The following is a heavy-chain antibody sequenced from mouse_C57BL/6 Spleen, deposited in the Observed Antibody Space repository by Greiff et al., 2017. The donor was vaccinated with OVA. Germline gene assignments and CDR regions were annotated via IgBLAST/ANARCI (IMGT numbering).Heavy chain of an antibody. CDR2: ISYDGSN. Sequence: EVKLMESGPGLVKPSQSLSLTCSVTGYSITSGYYWNWIRQFPGNKLEWMGYISYDGSNNYNPSLKNRISITRDTSKNQFFLKLNSVTTEDTATYYGAREGFYGSSPYYFDYWGQGTTLTVSS. V-gene: IGHV3-6*01. J-gene: IGHJ2*01. D-gene: IGHD1-1*01. CDR3: AREGFYGSSPYYFDY. CDR1: GYSITSGYY.